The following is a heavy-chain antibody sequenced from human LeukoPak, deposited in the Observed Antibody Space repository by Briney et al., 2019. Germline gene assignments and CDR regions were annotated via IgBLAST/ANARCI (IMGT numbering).Heavy chain of an antibody. D-gene: IGHD3-9*01. J-gene: IGHJ4*02. CDR1: GYTFTSYA. CDR2: ISAGNGNT. V-gene: IGHV1-3*01. Sequence: ASVKVSCKASGYTFTSYAMHWVRQAPGQRLEWMGWISAGNGNTKYSQKFQGRVTITRDTSASTAYMELSSLRSEDTAVYYCARSEGGDDILTGYSPPFDYWGQGTLVTVSS. CDR3: ARSEGGDDILTGYSPPFDY.